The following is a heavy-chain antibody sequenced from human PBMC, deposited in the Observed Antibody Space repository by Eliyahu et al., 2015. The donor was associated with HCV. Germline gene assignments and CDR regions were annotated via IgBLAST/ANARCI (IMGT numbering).Heavy chain of an antibody. CDR1: GFTFSSYW. CDR3: ARRPVPAALYYGMDV. D-gene: IGHD2-2*01. V-gene: IGHV3-74*01. Sequence: EVQLVESGGGLVQSGGSLRLSCAASGFTFSSYWMHWVRQAPGKGLVWVSHINSDGSSTSYADSVKGRFTISRDNAKNTLYLQMNSLRAEDTAVYYCARRPVPAALYYGMDVWGQGTTVTVSS. J-gene: IGHJ6*02. CDR2: INSDGSST.